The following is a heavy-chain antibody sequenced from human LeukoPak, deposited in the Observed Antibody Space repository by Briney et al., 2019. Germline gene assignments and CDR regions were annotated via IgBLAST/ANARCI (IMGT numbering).Heavy chain of an antibody. V-gene: IGHV4-39*07. CDR2: IYYSGST. CDR3: AREGGVTSWYFDY. Sequence: SETLSLTCTVPGGSISSSSYYWGWIRQPPGKGLEWIGSIYYSGSTYYNPSLKSRVTISVDTSKNQFSLKLSSVTAADTAVYYCAREGGVTSWYFDYWGQGTLVTVSS. D-gene: IGHD4-23*01. CDR1: GGSISSSSYY. J-gene: IGHJ4*02.